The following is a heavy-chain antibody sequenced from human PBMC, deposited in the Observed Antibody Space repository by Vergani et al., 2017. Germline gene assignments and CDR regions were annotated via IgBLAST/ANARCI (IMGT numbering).Heavy chain of an antibody. CDR1: GFTFSSYW. CDR3: ARTYYDFWSGYYPNYYYYYGMDV. J-gene: IGHJ6*02. V-gene: IGHV3-74*02. D-gene: IGHD3-3*01. CDR2: INSDGSST. Sequence: VQLVESGGGVVQPGRSLRLSCAASGFTFSSYWMHWVRQAPGKGLVWVSRINSDGSSTSYADSVKGRSNIPRDNAKNTLYLQMNSLRSEDTAVYYCARTYYDFWSGYYPNYYYYYGMDVWGQGTTVTVSS.